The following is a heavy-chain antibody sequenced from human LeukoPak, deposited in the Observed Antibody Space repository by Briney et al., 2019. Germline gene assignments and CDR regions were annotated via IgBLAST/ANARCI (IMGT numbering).Heavy chain of an antibody. CDR3: ARENIVVVVAATSNWFDP. V-gene: IGHV1-18*01. J-gene: IGHJ5*02. CDR1: GYTFTSYG. D-gene: IGHD2-15*01. Sequence: GASVKVSCKASGYTFTSYGISWVRQAPGQGLEWMGWISAYNGNTNYAQKLQGRVIMTTDTSTSTAYMELRSLRSDDTAVYYCARENIVVVVAATSNWFDPWGQGTLVTVSS. CDR2: ISAYNGNT.